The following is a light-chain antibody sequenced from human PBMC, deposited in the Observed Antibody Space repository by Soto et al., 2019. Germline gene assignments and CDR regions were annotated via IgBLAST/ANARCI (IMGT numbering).Light chain of an antibody. CDR1: QSVSSSY. V-gene: IGKV3-20*01. CDR3: QQYGSSPRT. CDR2: GAS. J-gene: IGKJ1*01. Sequence: EIVLTLSPGTLSLSTGERATLSCRASQSVSSSYLGWYQQKPGQAPRLLMYGASSRATGIPERFSGSGSGTDFTLTISRLEPEDFAVYYCQQYGSSPRTFGQGSKVDIK.